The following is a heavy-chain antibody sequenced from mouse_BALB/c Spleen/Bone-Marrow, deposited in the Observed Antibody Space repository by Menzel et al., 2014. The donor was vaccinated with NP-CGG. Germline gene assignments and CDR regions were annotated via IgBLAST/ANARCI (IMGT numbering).Heavy chain of an antibody. CDR3: ARGGYGHHFDY. V-gene: IGHV1-81*01. CDR1: GYTFTDYV. CDR2: IYPGSGST. Sequence: QVQLQQSGPELVKPGASVKMSCKASGYTFTDYVIRWVKQRTGQGLEWIGEIYPGSGSTYYNEKFKGKATLTADKSSNTAYMELSSLTSEDSAVYFCARGGYGHHFDYWGQGTTLTVSS. J-gene: IGHJ2*01. D-gene: IGHD1-2*01.